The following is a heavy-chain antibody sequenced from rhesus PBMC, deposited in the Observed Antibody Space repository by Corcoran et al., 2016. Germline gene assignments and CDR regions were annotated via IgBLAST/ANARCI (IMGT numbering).Heavy chain of an antibody. CDR2: RSATGKTI. Sequence: DVQLVESGGGLVQPGGSLRLSCTAPGFTFRDYDMSWVGRAPGKGLEWVSYRSATGKTIYYADSVKSRFTISRDNAKNSLFLQMTTLRAENTAVYYCIRPKTYWGQGVLVTVSS. V-gene: IGHV3-136*01. CDR1: GFTFRDYD. CDR3: IRPKTY. J-gene: IGHJ4*01.